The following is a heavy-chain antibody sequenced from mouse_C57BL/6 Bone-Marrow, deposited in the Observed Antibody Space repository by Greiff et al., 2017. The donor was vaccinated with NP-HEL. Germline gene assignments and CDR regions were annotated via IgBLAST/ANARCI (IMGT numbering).Heavy chain of an antibody. CDR2: IDPSDSYT. CDR1: GYTFTSYW. CDR3: ARDSSGSAWFAY. V-gene: IGHV1-50*01. D-gene: IGHD3-2*02. Sequence: VQLKQPGAELVKPGASVKLSCKASGYTFTSYWMQWVKQRPGQGLEWIGEIDPSDSYTNYNQKFKGKATLTVDTSSSTAYMQLSSLTSEDSAVYYCARDSSGSAWFAYWGQGTLVTVSA. J-gene: IGHJ3*01.